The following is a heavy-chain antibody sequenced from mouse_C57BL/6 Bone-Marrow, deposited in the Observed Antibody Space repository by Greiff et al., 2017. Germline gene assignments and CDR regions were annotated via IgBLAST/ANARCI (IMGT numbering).Heavy chain of an antibody. V-gene: IGHV1-22*01. CDR1: GYTFTDYN. CDR3: GGPSITTVVAHYFDY. D-gene: IGHD1-1*01. J-gene: IGHJ2*01. Sequence: VQLKESGPELVKPGASVKMSCKASGYTFTDYNMHWVKQSHGKSLEWIGYINPNNGGTSYNQKFKGKATLTVNKSSSTAYMELRSLTSEDSAVYYCGGPSITTVVAHYFDYWGQGTTLTVSS. CDR2: INPNNGGT.